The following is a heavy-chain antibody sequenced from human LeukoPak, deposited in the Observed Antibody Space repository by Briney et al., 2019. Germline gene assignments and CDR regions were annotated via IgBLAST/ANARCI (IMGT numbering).Heavy chain of an antibody. J-gene: IGHJ4*02. V-gene: IGHV1-18*01. CDR2: ISAYNGNT. Sequence: ASVKVSCKASGYTFTSYGISWVRQAPGQGLEWMGWISAYNGNTNYAQKLQGRVTMTTDTSTSTAYMELRSLRSDDTAVYYCARTLDYYDSSGFDYWGQGTLVTVSS. CDR1: GYTFTSYG. D-gene: IGHD3-22*01. CDR3: ARTLDYYDSSGFDY.